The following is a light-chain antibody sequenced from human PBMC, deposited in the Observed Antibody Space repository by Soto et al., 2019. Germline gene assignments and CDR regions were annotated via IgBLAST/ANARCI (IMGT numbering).Light chain of an antibody. CDR1: QGITTS. CDR3: QNYNSAPLT. J-gene: IGKJ4*01. V-gene: IGKV1-27*01. CDR2: TAS. Sequence: DIQMTQSPSSLSASVGDRVTITCRASQGITTSLAWYQQKPGKVPKLLIYTASTLQSGVPSRFSGSGSGTDFTLTISSLQPEDVATYYCQNYNSAPLTFGGGTKVEI.